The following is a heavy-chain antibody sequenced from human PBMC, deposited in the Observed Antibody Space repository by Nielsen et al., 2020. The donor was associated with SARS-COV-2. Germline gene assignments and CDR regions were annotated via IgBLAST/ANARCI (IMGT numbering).Heavy chain of an antibody. J-gene: IGHJ4*02. CDR2: ISSSGSTI. D-gene: IGHD5-18*01. CDR1: GFTFSRYS. Sequence: GESLKISCAASGFTFSRYSMNWVRQAPGKGLEWVSYISSSGSTIYYADSVKGRFTISRDNAKNSLYLQMNSLRAEDTAVYYCAIRGYSYGFIDYFDYWGQGTLVTVSS. V-gene: IGHV3-48*04. CDR3: AIRGYSYGFIDYFDY.